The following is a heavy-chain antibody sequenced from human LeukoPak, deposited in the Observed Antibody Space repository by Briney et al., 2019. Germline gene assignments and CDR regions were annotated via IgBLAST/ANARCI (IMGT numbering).Heavy chain of an antibody. CDR3: ARDRRIAAAANWFDP. D-gene: IGHD6-13*01. J-gene: IGHJ5*02. Sequence: GGSLRLSCAASGFTFSSYGMHWVRQAPGKGLEWVAFIRYDGSNKYYADSVKGRFTISRDNSKNTLYLQMNSLRAEDTAVYYCARDRRIAAAANWFDPWGQGTLVTVSS. V-gene: IGHV3-30*02. CDR1: GFTFSSYG. CDR2: IRYDGSNK.